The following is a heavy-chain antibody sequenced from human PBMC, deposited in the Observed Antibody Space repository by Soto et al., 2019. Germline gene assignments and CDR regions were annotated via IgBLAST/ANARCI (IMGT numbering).Heavy chain of an antibody. CDR2: ISGSGDST. J-gene: IGHJ4*02. CDR3: ARRGPGTYFDY. D-gene: IGHD6-13*01. CDR1: GFTFSSYA. Sequence: PGGSLRLSCAGSGFTFSSYAMRWVRQAPGKGLEWVSAISGSGDSTYYTDSVKGRFTISRDNSKNTLYLQMNSLRAEDTAVYYCARRGPGTYFDYWGQGTLLTVSS. V-gene: IGHV3-23*01.